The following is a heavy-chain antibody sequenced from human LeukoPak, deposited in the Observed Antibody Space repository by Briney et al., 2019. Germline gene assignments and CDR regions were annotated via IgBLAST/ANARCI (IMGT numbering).Heavy chain of an antibody. CDR1: GFTFSSYG. CDR3: AKIWTIAVAGSFDY. Sequence: PGGSLRLSCAASGFTFSSYGMHWVRQAPGKGLEWVAVISYDGSNKYYADSVKGRFTISRDNSKNTLYLQMNSLRAEDTAVYYCAKIWTIAVAGSFDYWGQGTLVTVSS. D-gene: IGHD6-19*01. V-gene: IGHV3-30*18. CDR2: ISYDGSNK. J-gene: IGHJ4*02.